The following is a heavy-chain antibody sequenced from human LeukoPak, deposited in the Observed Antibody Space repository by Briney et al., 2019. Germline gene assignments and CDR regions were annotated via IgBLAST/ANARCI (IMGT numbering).Heavy chain of an antibody. V-gene: IGHV4-59*12. CDR3: ARSCRILDIVATIRARLGGNGFDI. J-gene: IGHJ3*02. D-gene: IGHD5-12*01. Sequence: SETLSLTCTVSGASISNYYWSWIRQPAGKGLEWIGYIYYSGSTNYNPSLKSRVTISVDTSKNQFSPKLSSVTAADKAVYYCARSCRILDIVATIRARLGGNGFDIWGQETMVTVSS. CDR2: IYYSGST. CDR1: GASISNYY.